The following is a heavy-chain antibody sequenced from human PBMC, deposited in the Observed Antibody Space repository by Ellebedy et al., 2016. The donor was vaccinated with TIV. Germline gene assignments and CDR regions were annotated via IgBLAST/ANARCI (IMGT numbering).Heavy chain of an antibody. CDR3: ARRVTTTIRANWHFDL. V-gene: IGHV4-34*01. CDR2: INHSGST. J-gene: IGHJ2*01. CDR1: GGSFSDYY. D-gene: IGHD4-17*01. Sequence: SETLSLTCAVYGGSFSDYYWSWIRQPPGKGLEWIGEINHSGSTNYNPSLKSRVTISVDTSKNQFSLKLSSVTAADTAVFYCARRVTTTIRANWHFDLWGRGTLVTVSS.